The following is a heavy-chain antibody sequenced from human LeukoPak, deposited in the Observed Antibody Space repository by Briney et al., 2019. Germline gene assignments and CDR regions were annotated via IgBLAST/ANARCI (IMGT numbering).Heavy chain of an antibody. V-gene: IGHV3-23*01. CDR1: GFTFSSYA. CDR2: ISGTGGST. Sequence: PGGALRLSCAASGFTFSSYAMSWGRQAPGEGLEGGSAISGTGGSTHYADSVTARFPISRDNSKNTLYLQMNSLRAEDTAVYYCAGLVHRKAFDIWGQGTMVTVSS. D-gene: IGHD6-19*01. CDR3: AGLVHRKAFDI. J-gene: IGHJ3*02.